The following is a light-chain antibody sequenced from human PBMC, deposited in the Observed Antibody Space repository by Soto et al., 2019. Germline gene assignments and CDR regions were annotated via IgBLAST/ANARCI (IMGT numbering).Light chain of an antibody. CDR2: WAS. V-gene: IGKV4-1*01. CDR1: HSILYSPNNKNY. CDR3: QHYLNTPQN. J-gene: IGKJ1*01. Sequence: DIVMTQSPDSLDVSLGERATVNCKCSHSILYSPNNKNYLAWYQQKPGQPPKLLIYWASTRESGVPDRFSGSGSGTDFTLTISSLQAEDVAVYYCQHYLNTPQNFGQGTKVEIK.